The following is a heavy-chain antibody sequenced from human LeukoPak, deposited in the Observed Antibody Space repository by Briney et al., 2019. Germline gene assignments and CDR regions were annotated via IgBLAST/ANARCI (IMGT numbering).Heavy chain of an antibody. CDR3: ARDVDTSMAYYFDC. Sequence: ASVKVSCKASGYTFTSYGISWVRQAPGQGLEWMGWISAYNGNTNYAQRVQGRVTMTTHTSTSTAYMELRSLRSDDTAVYYCARDVDTSMAYYFDCWGQGTLVTVSS. V-gene: IGHV1-18*01. CDR1: GYTFTSYG. CDR2: ISAYNGNT. D-gene: IGHD5-18*01. J-gene: IGHJ4*02.